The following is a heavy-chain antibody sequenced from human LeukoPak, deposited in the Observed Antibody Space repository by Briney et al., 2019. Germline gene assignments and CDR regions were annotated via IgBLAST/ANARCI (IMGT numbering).Heavy chain of an antibody. D-gene: IGHD5-12*01. CDR1: GGSFSGYY. CDR3: ARTSDIVAATYDY. V-gene: IGHV4-34*01. J-gene: IGHJ4*02. CDR2: INHSGST. Sequence: PSETLSLTCAVYGGSFSGYYWSWIRQPPGKGLEWIGEINHSGSTNYNPSLKSRVTISVDTSKNQFSLKLSSVTAADTAVYYCARTSDIVAATYDYWGQGTLVTVSS.